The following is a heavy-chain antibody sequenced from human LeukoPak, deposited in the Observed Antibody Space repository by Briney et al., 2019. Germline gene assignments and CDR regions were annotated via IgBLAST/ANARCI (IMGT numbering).Heavy chain of an antibody. Sequence: PGRSLRLSCAASGFTFSSYGMHWVRQAPGKGLEWVAVIWYDGSNKYYADSVKGRFTISRDNSKNTLYLQMNSLRAEGTAVYYCAREAVVGDYYYYGMDVWGQGTTVTVSS. CDR1: GFTFSSYG. J-gene: IGHJ6*02. D-gene: IGHD2-21*01. CDR2: IWYDGSNK. CDR3: AREAVVGDYYYYGMDV. V-gene: IGHV3-33*01.